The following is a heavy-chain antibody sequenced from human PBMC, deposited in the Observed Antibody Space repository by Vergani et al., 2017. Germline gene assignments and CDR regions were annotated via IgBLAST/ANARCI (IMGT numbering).Heavy chain of an antibody. J-gene: IGHJ3*02. CDR1: GFTFSSYA. V-gene: IGHV3-23*01. CDR3: AKGFLAAMDAFDI. Sequence: EVQLLESGGGLVQPGGSLRLSCAASGFTFSSYAMSWVRQDPGKGLEWVSAISGSGGSTYYADSVKGRFTISRDNSKNTLYLQMNSLRAEDTAVYYCAKGFLAAMDAFDIWGQGTMVTVSS. D-gene: IGHD5-18*01. CDR2: ISGSGGST.